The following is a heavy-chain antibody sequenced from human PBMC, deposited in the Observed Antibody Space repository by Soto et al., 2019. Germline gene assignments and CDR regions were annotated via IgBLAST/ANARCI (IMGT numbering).Heavy chain of an antibody. CDR2: IYYSGST. Sequence: NPSETLSLTCTVSGGSISSGGYYWSWIRQHPGKGLEWIGYIYYSGSTYYNPSLKSRVTISVDTSKNQFSLKLSSVTAADTAVYYCAREDVNNWNYRWFDPWGQGTLVTVSS. V-gene: IGHV4-31*03. CDR3: AREDVNNWNYRWFDP. CDR1: GGSISSGGYY. D-gene: IGHD1-7*01. J-gene: IGHJ5*02.